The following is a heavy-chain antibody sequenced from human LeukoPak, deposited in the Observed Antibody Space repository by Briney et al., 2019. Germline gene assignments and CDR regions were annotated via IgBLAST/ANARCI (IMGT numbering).Heavy chain of an antibody. CDR1: GGSFNDYF. V-gene: IGHV4-34*01. D-gene: IGHD1-26*01. J-gene: IGHJ5*02. Sequence: PSETLSLTCAVYGGSFNDYFWSWIRQPPGQGLEWIGEINHSGSSNYNPSLKSRVTISVDTSKNQFSLKLSSVTAADTAVYYCARELTTIVGATGWFDPWGQGTLVTVSS. CDR2: INHSGSS. CDR3: ARELTTIVGATGWFDP.